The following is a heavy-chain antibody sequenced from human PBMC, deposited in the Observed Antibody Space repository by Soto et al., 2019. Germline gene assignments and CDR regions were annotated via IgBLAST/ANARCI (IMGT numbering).Heavy chain of an antibody. D-gene: IGHD2-8*01. Sequence: PSLTCSVSGGSIRSAFYYWSWIRQPPGQGLEWLGYIYYTGNTYYTPSLKSRLTISMDTSKSRLSLNLTSVTAADTAVYYCARAPIAVSASGFDYWGQGTLVTVSS. V-gene: IGHV4-30-4*08. CDR1: GGSIRSAFYY. CDR3: ARAPIAVSASGFDY. CDR2: IYYTGNT. J-gene: IGHJ4*02.